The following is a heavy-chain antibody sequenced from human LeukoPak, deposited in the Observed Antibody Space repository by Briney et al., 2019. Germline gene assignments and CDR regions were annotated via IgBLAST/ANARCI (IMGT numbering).Heavy chain of an antibody. CDR1: GFTFSTYS. V-gene: IGHV3-21*01. CDR2: INRSGSYI. Sequence: GGSLRLSCAASGFTFSTYSMNWVRQAPGKGLEWVSSINRSGSYIFYADSVKGRFTISRDNTKNSLYLQVNSLRAEDTAVYYCARDPGIQLWSYYFDYWGPGTLVTVSS. CDR3: ARDPGIQLWSYYFDY. D-gene: IGHD5-18*01. J-gene: IGHJ4*02.